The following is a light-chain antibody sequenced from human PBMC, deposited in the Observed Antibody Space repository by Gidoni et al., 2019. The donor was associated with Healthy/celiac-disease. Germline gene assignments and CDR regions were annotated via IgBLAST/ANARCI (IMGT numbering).Light chain of an antibody. Sequence: QSVLTQPPSVSGAPGQRVTISCTGSSSNIGAGYDGHWYQQLPGTAPNLLIYGNSNRHSGVPDRFSGSKSGTSAALAITGLQAEDEADYYCQSYDSSLSGSKVFGGGTKLTVL. CDR1: SSNIGAGYD. J-gene: IGLJ2*01. CDR2: GNS. V-gene: IGLV1-40*01. CDR3: QSYDSSLSGSKV.